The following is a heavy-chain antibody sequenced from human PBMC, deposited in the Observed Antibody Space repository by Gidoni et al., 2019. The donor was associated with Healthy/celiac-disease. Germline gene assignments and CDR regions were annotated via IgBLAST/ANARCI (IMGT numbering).Heavy chain of an antibody. CDR2: ISSSSSYI. Sequence: EVQLVESGGGLVKPGGSLRLSCAASGFTFSSYSMNWVRQAPGKGLEWVSSISSSSSYIDYADSVKGRFTISRDNAKNSLYLQMNSLRAEDTAVYYCAREGTLTIFGVVIAYFDYWGQGTLVTVAS. CDR1: GFTFSSYS. V-gene: IGHV3-21*01. J-gene: IGHJ4*02. CDR3: AREGTLTIFGVVIAYFDY. D-gene: IGHD3-3*01.